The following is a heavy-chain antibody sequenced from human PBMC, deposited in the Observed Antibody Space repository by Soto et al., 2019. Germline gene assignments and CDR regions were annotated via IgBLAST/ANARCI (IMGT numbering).Heavy chain of an antibody. Sequence: PSETLSLTCTVSGDSISTADYYWNWIRQPPGKGLEWIGYIYYSGNTYYIPSLKSRVTISVDTSKNQISLKLNSVTAADTAVYYCARGIYSTSSSFDSWGQGTLGTSPQ. CDR2: IYYSGNT. J-gene: IGHJ4*02. CDR3: ARGIYSTSSSFDS. V-gene: IGHV4-30-4*01. CDR1: GDSISTADYY. D-gene: IGHD6-6*01.